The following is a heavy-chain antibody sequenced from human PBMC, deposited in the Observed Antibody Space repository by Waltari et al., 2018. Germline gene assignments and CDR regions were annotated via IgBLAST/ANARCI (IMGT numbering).Heavy chain of an antibody. CDR2: INTGNGIT. V-gene: IGHV1-3*04. CDR1: GYTFTTYP. J-gene: IGHJ6*03. CDR3: ARDGGFYYMDF. D-gene: IGHD6-25*01. Sequence: QVQLVQSGAEATQPGASVRVSCKASGYTFTTYPIHWVRQAPGQGLEWMGWINTGNGITKYSQNFQGRVSMTRDTSATTVYLDLSSLTFQDTAVYYCARDGGFYYMDFWGAGTRVTVS.